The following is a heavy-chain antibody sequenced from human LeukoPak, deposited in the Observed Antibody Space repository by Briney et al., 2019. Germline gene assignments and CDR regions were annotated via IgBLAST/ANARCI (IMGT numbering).Heavy chain of an antibody. V-gene: IGHV4-59*08. CDR2: IYFSGST. CDR1: GGSISSYY. CDR3: AGHHPRNTVDF. D-gene: IGHD2-8*02. Sequence: SESLSLTCTVSGGSISSYYWSWIRHPPGKGLEWIGYIYFSGSTNYNPSLKSRVTISVDTSKNQFSLKMSSVTAAATAVYYWAGHHPRNTVDFWGQGTLVTVSS. J-gene: IGHJ4*02.